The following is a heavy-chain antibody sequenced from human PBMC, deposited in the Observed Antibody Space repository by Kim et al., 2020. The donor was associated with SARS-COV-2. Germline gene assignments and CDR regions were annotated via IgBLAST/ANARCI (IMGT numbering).Heavy chain of an antibody. D-gene: IGHD5-12*01. CDR3: TRVVSGYFDP. J-gene: IGHJ5*02. CDR1: GFTFSSYW. CDR2: INNDGSTT. Sequence: GGSLRLSCAASGFTFSSYWMHWVRQGPGEGLVWVSRINNDGSTTAFADSVKGRFTISRDNAKNTLYLQMNSLRAEDTAVYYCTRVVSGYFDPWVQGTLVT. V-gene: IGHV3-74*01.